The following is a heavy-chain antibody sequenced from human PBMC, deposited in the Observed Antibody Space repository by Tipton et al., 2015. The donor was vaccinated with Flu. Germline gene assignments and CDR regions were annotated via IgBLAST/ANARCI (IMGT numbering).Heavy chain of an antibody. J-gene: IGHJ3*02. CDR1: GGSISSYY. Sequence: TLSLTCTVSGGSISSYYWSWIRQPPGKGLEWIGYSYYSGSTNYNPSLKSRVTISVDTSKNQFSLKLSSVTAADTAVYYCARTYYYGSGIIDIWGQGTMVTVSS. D-gene: IGHD3-10*01. CDR2: SYYSGST. CDR3: ARTYYYGSGIIDI. V-gene: IGHV4-59*01.